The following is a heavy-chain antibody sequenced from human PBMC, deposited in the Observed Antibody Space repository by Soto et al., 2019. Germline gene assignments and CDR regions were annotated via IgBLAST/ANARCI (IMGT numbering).Heavy chain of an antibody. D-gene: IGHD6-25*01. CDR1: GFTFSSYG. J-gene: IGHJ6*02. V-gene: IGHV3-30*18. CDR2: ISYDGSNK. Sequence: GGSLRLSCAASGFTFSSYGMHWVRQAPGKGLGWVAVISYDGSNKYYADSVKGRFTISRDNSKNTLYLQMNSLRAEDTAVYYCAKEVADTYYYYYGMDVWGQGTTVTVSS. CDR3: AKEVADTYYYYYGMDV.